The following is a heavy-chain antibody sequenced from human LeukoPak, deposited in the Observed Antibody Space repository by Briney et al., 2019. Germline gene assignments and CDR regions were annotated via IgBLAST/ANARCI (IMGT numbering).Heavy chain of an antibody. Sequence: ASVKVSCKASGYTFAGYYMHWVRQAPGQGLEWMGWINPKIGGTNYAQKFQGRVTMTSDTSISKAYMDLSRLRSDDPAVYYCAREIGSGSFLDNWGQGTLVTVSS. CDR3: AREIGSGSFLDN. J-gene: IGHJ4*02. D-gene: IGHD3-10*01. CDR1: GYTFAGYY. V-gene: IGHV1-2*02. CDR2: INPKIGGT.